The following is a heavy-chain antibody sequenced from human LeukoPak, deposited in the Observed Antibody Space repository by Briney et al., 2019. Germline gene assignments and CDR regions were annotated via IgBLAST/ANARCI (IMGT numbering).Heavy chain of an antibody. J-gene: IGHJ3*02. V-gene: IGHV3-53*01. CDR2: IYSGGST. CDR3: AREGRDSGWSYDAFDI. Sequence: PGGSLRLSCAASGFTVSSNYMSWVRQAPGKGLEWVSVIYSGGSTYYADSVKGRFTISRDNSKNTLYLQMNSLRAEDTAVYYCAREGRDSGWSYDAFDIWGQGTMVTVSS. CDR1: GFTVSSNY. D-gene: IGHD6-19*01.